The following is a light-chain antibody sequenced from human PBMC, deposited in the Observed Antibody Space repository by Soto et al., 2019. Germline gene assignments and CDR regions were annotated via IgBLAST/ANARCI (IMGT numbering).Light chain of an antibody. Sequence: QSALTQPASVSGSPGQSITISCTGTSSDVGGYNYVSWYQQHPGKVTKLMIYEVNNRPSGVSNRFSGSKSGSTASLTISGLQAEDEADYYCSSYSPSSTLVFGGGTTLTVL. J-gene: IGLJ3*02. CDR3: SSYSPSSTLV. V-gene: IGLV2-14*01. CDR2: EVN. CDR1: SSDVGGYNY.